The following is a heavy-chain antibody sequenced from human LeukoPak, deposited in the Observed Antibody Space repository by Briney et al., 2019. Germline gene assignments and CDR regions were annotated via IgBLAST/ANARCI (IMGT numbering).Heavy chain of an antibody. CDR2: ISGSGGST. CDR3: AKASMAEYGSSWYVLDY. J-gene: IGHJ4*02. D-gene: IGHD6-13*01. Sequence: PGGSLRLSCAASGFTFSSYGMSWVRQAPGKGLEWVSAISGSGGSTYYADSVKGRFTISRDNSKNTLYLQMNSLRAEDTAVYYCAKASMAEYGSSWYVLDYWGQGTLVTVSS. V-gene: IGHV3-23*01. CDR1: GFTFSSYG.